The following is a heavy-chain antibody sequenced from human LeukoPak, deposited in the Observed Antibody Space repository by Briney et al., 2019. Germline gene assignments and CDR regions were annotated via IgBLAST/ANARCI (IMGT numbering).Heavy chain of an antibody. J-gene: IGHJ3*02. CDR3: ARHIFPQQLVLLDAFDI. CDR1: GYSFTSYW. D-gene: IGHD6-13*01. V-gene: IGHV5-51*01. CDR2: IYPGDSDT. Sequence: GESLKISCKGSGYSFTSYWIGWVRKMPGKGLEWMGIIYPGDSDTRYSPSFQGQVTISAHKSISTAYLQWSSLKASDTAMYYCARHIFPQQLVLLDAFDIWGQWTMVTVSS.